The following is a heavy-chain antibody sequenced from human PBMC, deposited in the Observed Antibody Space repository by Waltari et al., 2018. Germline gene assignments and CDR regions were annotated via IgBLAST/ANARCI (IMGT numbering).Heavy chain of an antibody. D-gene: IGHD3-10*01. V-gene: IGHV1-69-2*01. Sequence: EVDLVQSGAEVKKPGATVKISCKASGYTFMDYFMHWVQQAPGKGLEWMGRIEHEDGETVYSEKFQGRVTITADTSTDTAYMELSSLTSGDTAVYYCAPLPGGSGQTFDYWGQGTLVTVSS. J-gene: IGHJ4*02. CDR1: GYTFMDYF. CDR2: IEHEDGET. CDR3: APLPGGSGQTFDY.